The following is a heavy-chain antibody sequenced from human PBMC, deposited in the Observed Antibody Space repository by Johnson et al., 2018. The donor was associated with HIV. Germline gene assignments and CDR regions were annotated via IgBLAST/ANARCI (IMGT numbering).Heavy chain of an antibody. Sequence: QVQLVESGGGVVQPGRSLRLSCAASGFNFNTYGMHWVRQAPGKGLEWVALIWYDGSEKDYADSVKGRFTISRDNSKNTLFLQMNILRAEDTAVYYCAKVLTSSTSWLDDAFDICGQGTMVTVSS. J-gene: IGHJ3*02. V-gene: IGHV3-33*06. CDR2: IWYDGSEK. CDR3: AKVLTSSTSWLDDAFDI. D-gene: IGHD6-13*01. CDR1: GFNFNTYG.